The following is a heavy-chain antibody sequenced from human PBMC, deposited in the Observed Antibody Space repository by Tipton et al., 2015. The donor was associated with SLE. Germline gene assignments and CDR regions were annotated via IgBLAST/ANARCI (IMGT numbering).Heavy chain of an antibody. V-gene: IGHV3-9*01. CDR1: GFTFDDYA. CDR2: ISWNSGSI. Sequence: SLRLSCAASGFTFDDYAMHWVRQAPGKGLEWVSSISWNSGSIVYADSVKGRFTISRDNAKNSLYLQMNSLRAEDTALYYCAKEVYGSNLYYYFDLWGRGTLFTVS. J-gene: IGHJ2*01. CDR3: AKEVYGSNLYYYFDL. D-gene: IGHD4-23*01.